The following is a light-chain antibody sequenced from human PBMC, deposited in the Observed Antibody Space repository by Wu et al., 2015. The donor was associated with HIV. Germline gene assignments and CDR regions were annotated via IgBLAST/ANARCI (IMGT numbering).Light chain of an antibody. CDR1: QNINSN. V-gene: IGKV3D-15*01. CDR3: QQYNDWPGRT. J-gene: IGKJ1*01. Sequence: EVILTQSPATLSVSPGERATLSCKASQNINSNLAWYQQKPGQAPRLLIYVASTRATGIPARFSGSGSGTEFTLTISNMQSEDFALYYCQQYNDWPGRTFGQGTKVGNQT. CDR2: VAS.